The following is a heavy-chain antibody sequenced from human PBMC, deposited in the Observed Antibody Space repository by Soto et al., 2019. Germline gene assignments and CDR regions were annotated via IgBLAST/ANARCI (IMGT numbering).Heavy chain of an antibody. D-gene: IGHD3-22*01. Sequence: QVQLVESGGGVVQPGRSLRLSCAASGFTFRNYGMHWVRQAPGKGLEWVAVISYDGSKKYYADSVRGRFTISRDNPKDTGYLEVNGLISEDTAVYYCAKTHPGLYSDSGGYYCDYGCQGTLVTVSS. V-gene: IGHV3-30*18. CDR1: GFTFRNYG. CDR2: ISYDGSKK. J-gene: IGHJ4*02. CDR3: AKTHPGLYSDSGGYYCDY.